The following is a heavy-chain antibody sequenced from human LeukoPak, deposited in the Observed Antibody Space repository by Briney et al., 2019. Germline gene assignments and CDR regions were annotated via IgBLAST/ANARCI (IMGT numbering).Heavy chain of an antibody. V-gene: IGHV3-64D*06. CDR3: VKDSSSGSYFDY. J-gene: IGHJ4*02. CDR2: ISSNGGST. Sequence: GGSLRLSCSASGFTFSRYAMHWVRQAPGKGLEYVSAISSNGGSTYYADSVKGRYTISRDNSRNTLHLQMSSLRVEDTAVYYCVKDSSSGSYFDYWGQGTLVTVSS. CDR1: GFTFSRYA. D-gene: IGHD3-10*01.